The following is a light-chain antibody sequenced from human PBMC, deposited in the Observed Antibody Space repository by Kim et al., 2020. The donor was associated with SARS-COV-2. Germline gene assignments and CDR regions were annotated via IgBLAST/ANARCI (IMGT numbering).Light chain of an antibody. CDR2: RAS. V-gene: IGKV3-15*01. Sequence: SPGESVTLFCRASQTVGSNLAWYQQRPGQAPRLLIYRASARAIGVPARSIGGGSGTEFTLTISGLQSEDFAVYYCQLQNKWPLLYSFGQGTKLEI. CDR1: QTVGSN. J-gene: IGKJ2*03. CDR3: QLQNKWPLLYS.